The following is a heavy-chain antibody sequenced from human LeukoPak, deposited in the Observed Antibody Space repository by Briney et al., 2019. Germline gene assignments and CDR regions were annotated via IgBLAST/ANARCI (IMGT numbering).Heavy chain of an antibody. V-gene: IGHV4-4*09. CDR1: GGSISSFY. CDR2: IYSNAST. CDR3: ARRYCNSISCYHMDV. Sequence: SETLSLTCTVSGGSISSFYWSWIRQSPGKGLEWIGFIYSNASTNYNPSLKSRVTISVDTSKNQFSLKLSSMTAADTAVDYCARRYCNSISCYHMDVWGKGTTVTVSS. D-gene: IGHD2-2*01. J-gene: IGHJ6*03.